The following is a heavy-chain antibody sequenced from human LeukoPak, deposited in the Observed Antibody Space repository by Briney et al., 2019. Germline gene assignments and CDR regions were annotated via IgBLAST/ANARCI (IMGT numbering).Heavy chain of an antibody. V-gene: IGHV4-4*02. CDR2: VHLDGRT. CDR1: GGSVSSTNW. Sequence: ASGTLSLICGVSGGSVSSTNWWTWVRQPPGKGLEWIGEVHLDGRTNYNPSLESRLTMSVDLSENHISLKLTSVTAADTAVYYCARDRPGTTSLEYWGQGTLVTVSS. CDR3: ARDRPGTTSLEY. D-gene: IGHD1-14*01. J-gene: IGHJ4*02.